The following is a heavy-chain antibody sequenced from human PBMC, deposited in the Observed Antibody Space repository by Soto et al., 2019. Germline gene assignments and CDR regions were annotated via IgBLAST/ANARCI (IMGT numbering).Heavy chain of an antibody. V-gene: IGHV4-28*03. CDR3: AREVRGVIGGVNWFDP. Sequence: PSETLSLTCAVSGYSISSSNWWGWIRQPPGKGLEWIGYIYYSGSTYYNPSLKSRVTMSVDTSKNQFSLKLSSVTAADTAVYYCAREVRGVIGGVNWFDPWGQGTLVTVSS. CDR2: IYYSGST. J-gene: IGHJ5*02. CDR1: GYSISSSNW. D-gene: IGHD3-10*01.